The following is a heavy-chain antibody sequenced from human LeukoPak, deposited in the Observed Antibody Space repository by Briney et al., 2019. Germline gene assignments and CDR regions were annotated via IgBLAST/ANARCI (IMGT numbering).Heavy chain of an antibody. Sequence: SETLSLTCAVYGGSFSGYYWSWIRQPPGKGLKWIRDINHSGSTNYNPSLKSRVTISVDTSKNQFSLKLSSVTAADTAVYYCARGAGSSSPDIYYYYYYYMDVWGKGTTVTVSS. CDR1: GGSFSGYY. CDR3: ARGAGSSSPDIYYYYYYYMDV. V-gene: IGHV4-34*01. D-gene: IGHD6-6*01. J-gene: IGHJ6*03. CDR2: INHSGST.